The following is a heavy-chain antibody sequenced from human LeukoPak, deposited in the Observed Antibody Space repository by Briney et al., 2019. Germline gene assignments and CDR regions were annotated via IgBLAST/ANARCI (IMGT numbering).Heavy chain of an antibody. CDR1: GGTFSSYA. Sequence: SVKVSFKASGGTFSSYAISWVRQAPGQGLEWMGRIIPILGIANYAQKFQGRVTITADKSTSTANMELSSLRSEDTAVYYCARLDEMATITVDYWGQRTLVTVSS. V-gene: IGHV1-69*04. CDR2: IIPILGIA. J-gene: IGHJ4*02. CDR3: ARLDEMATITVDY. D-gene: IGHD5-24*01.